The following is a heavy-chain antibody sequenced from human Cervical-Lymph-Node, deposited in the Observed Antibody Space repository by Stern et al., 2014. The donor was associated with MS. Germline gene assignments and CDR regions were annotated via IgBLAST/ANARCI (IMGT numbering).Heavy chain of an antibody. J-gene: IGHJ4*02. D-gene: IGHD4-11*01. CDR2: ISHSGST. CDR3: ARSAFYSNYAPFDY. Sequence: QVQLQQWGAGLLKPSETLSLTCTVYGGYFSAYYWSWIRQSPGKGLEWIGEISHSGSTNYNSSIKSRVPISLDPSKNQFSLKLSPVTAADTAMYFCARSAFYSNYAPFDYWGQGTLVTVSS. V-gene: IGHV4-34*01. CDR1: GGYFSAYY.